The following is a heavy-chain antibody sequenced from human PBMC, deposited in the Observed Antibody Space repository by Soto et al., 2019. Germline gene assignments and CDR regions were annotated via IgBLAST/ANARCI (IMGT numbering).Heavy chain of an antibody. CDR3: ARVYCSGGSCYPLYFDY. V-gene: IGHV1-69*13. Sequence: GASVKVSCKASGGTFSSYAISWVRQAPGQGLEWMGGIIPIFGTANYAQKFQGRVTITADESTSTAYMELSSLRSEDTAVYYCARVYCSGGSCYPLYFDYWGQGTLVTVSS. J-gene: IGHJ4*02. CDR2: IIPIFGTA. CDR1: GGTFSSYA. D-gene: IGHD2-15*01.